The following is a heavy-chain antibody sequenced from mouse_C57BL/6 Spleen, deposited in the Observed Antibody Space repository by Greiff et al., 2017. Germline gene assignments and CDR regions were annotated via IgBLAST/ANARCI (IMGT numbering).Heavy chain of an antibody. CDR1: GYAFSSSW. CDR2: MYPGDGDT. Sequence: QVQLQQSGPELVKPGASVKISCKASGYAFSSSWMNWVKQRPGKGLEWIGRMYPGDGDTNYNGKFKGKATLTDDKSSSTAYMQLSSLTTEDSAVYFCAIFYSNLAKDYWGQGTSVTVSS. D-gene: IGHD2-5*01. V-gene: IGHV1-82*01. J-gene: IGHJ4*01. CDR3: AIFYSNLAKDY.